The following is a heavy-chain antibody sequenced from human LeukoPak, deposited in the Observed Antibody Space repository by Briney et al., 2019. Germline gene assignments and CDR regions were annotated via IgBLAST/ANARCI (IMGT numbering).Heavy chain of an antibody. CDR1: GFTFSTYA. V-gene: IGHV3-23*01. J-gene: IGHJ3*02. CDR3: AKDTRVVSGGSYDI. CDR2: ISGSGGST. D-gene: IGHD2-15*01. Sequence: GGSLRLSCAASGFTFSTYAMSWVRQAPGKGLEWVSAISGSGGSTYYADSVKGRFTISRDNSKNSLYLQMNSLRAEDTALYYCAKDTRVVSGGSYDIWGQGTMVTVSS.